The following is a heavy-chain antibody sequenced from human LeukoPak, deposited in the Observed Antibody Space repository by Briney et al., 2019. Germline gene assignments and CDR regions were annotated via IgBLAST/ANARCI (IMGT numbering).Heavy chain of an antibody. CDR2: IYYSGST. CDR3: ARAQKVVVAAVMYYFDY. D-gene: IGHD2-15*01. CDR1: GGSISSYY. V-gene: IGHV4-59*12. Sequence: SETLSLTCTVSGGSISSYYWSWIRQPPGKGLEWIGYIYYSGSTNYNPSLKSRVTISVDTSKNQFSLKLSSVTAADTAVYYCARAQKVVVAAVMYYFDYWGQGTLVTVSS. J-gene: IGHJ4*02.